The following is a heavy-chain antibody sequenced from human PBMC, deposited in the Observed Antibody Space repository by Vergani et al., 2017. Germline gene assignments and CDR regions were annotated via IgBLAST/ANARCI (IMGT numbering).Heavy chain of an antibody. CDR1: GGTFSSYA. D-gene: IGHD6-13*01. CDR3: ARDGPLRVAAAGTGEFDY. V-gene: IGHV1-69*01. CDR2: IIPIFGTA. Sequence: QVQLVQSGAEVKKPGSSVKVSCKASGGTFSSYAISWVRQAPGQGLEWMGGIIPIFGTAHYAQKFQGRVTITADESTSTAYMELSSLRSEDTAVYYCARDGPLRVAAAGTGEFDYWGQGTLVTVSS. J-gene: IGHJ4*02.